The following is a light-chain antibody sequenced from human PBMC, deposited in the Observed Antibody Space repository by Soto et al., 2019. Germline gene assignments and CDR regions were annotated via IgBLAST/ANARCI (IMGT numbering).Light chain of an antibody. V-gene: IGLV2-14*03. Sequence: QSALTQPASVSGSPGQSITISCTGTSSDFGGYSYVSWYQQHPGKAPKLMIYDVSHRPSGVSNRFSGSKSGNTASLTISGLQAEDEADYYCSSYTSSSTLVFGTGTKLTVL. CDR1: SSDFGGYSY. CDR3: SSYTSSSTLV. J-gene: IGLJ1*01. CDR2: DVS.